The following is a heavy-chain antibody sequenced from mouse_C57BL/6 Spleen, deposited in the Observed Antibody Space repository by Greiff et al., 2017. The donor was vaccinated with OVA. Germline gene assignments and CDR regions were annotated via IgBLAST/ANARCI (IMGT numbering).Heavy chain of an antibody. V-gene: IGHV1-26*01. Sequence: EVQLQQSGPELVKPGASVKISCKASGYTFTDYYMNWVKQSHGKSLEWIGDINPNNGGTSYNQKFKGKATLTVDKSSSTAYMELRSLTSEDSAVYYCARVGSGRTFDYWGQGTTLTVSS. J-gene: IGHJ2*01. CDR2: INPNNGGT. CDR1: GYTFTDYY. D-gene: IGHD4-1*01. CDR3: ARVGSGRTFDY.